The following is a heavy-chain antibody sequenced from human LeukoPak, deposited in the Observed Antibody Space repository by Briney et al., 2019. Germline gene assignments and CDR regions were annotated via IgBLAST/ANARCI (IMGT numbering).Heavy chain of an antibody. V-gene: IGHV3-11*05. CDR1: GFTFSDYY. CDR2: ISSSSTYT. CDR3: ARDSYDSSGYYPDY. J-gene: IGHJ4*02. Sequence: PGGSLRLSCAASGFTFSDYYMNWIRQAPGKGLEWVSYISSSSTYTSYADSVKGRFTISRDNAKNSLYLQMNSLRAEDTAVYYCARDSYDSSGYYPDYWGQGTLVTVSS. D-gene: IGHD3-22*01.